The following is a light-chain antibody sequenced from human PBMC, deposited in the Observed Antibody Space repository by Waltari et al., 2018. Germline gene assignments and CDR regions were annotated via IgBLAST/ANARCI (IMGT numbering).Light chain of an antibody. V-gene: IGLV3-21*04. CDR2: DDS. Sequence: SYVLTQPPSVSVAPGKTARITCGGKNIGSKSVHWYQQKPGQAPVLVIYDDSYLPSGIPGGLSGSNAGITATLTISRVEAVDEADYYCQVWDSSSDHVVFGGGTKLTVL. CDR1: NIGSKS. CDR3: QVWDSSSDHVV. J-gene: IGLJ2*01.